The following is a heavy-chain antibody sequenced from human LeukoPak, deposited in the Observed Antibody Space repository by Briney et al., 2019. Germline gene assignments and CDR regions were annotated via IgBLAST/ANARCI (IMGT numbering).Heavy chain of an antibody. J-gene: IGHJ4*02. CDR3: ARDWGIAVGRTEGLDY. CDR2: ISSSSSYT. V-gene: IGHV3-11*05. D-gene: IGHD6-19*01. CDR1: GFTFSDYY. Sequence: GGSLRLSCAASGFTFSDYYMSWIRQAPGKGLEWVSYISSSSSYTNYADSVKGRFTISRDNAKNSLYLQMNSLRAEDTAVYYCARDWGIAVGRTEGLDYWGQGTLVTVSS.